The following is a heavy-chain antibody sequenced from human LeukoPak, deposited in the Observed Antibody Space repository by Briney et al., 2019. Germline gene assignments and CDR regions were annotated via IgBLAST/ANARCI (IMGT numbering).Heavy chain of an antibody. CDR2: IYHSGST. V-gene: IGHV4-38-2*01. D-gene: IGHD2-2*01. J-gene: IGHJ5*02. Sequence: LSLTCAASGYSISSDYYWGWIRQPPGKGLERTGNIYHSGSTYYSPSLKSRVTISVDTSKNQFSLKLSSVTAADTAVYYCARLDCSSTSCYGGYNWFDPWGQGTLVTVSS. CDR3: ARLDCSSTSCYGGYNWFDP. CDR1: GYSISSDYY.